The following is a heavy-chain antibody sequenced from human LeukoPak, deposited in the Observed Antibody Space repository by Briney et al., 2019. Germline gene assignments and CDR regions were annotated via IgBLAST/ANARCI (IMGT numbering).Heavy chain of an antibody. CDR2: IYPGDSDP. CDR3: ARRAADEPDY. CDR1: GYSFTSYW. V-gene: IGHV5-51*01. Sequence: GESLKISCKGSGYSFTSYWIAWVRQRPGKGLEWMGIIYPGDSDPRYSPSFQGQVTISADKSINTAYLQWSSLEASDTAMYYCARRAADEPDYWGQGTLVTVSS. D-gene: IGHD1-14*01. J-gene: IGHJ4*02.